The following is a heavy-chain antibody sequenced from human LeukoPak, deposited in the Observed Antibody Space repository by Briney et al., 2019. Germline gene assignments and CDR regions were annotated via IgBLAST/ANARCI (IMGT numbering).Heavy chain of an antibody. D-gene: IGHD5-24*01. Sequence: ASVKVSCKASGYTFTGYYMHWVRQAPGQGLEWMGGIIPIFGTANYAQKFQGRVTITADKSTSTAYMELSSLRSEDTAVYYCARGVEMATIQANAFDIWGQGTMVTVSS. CDR1: GYTFTGYY. J-gene: IGHJ3*02. CDR2: IIPIFGTA. V-gene: IGHV1-69*06. CDR3: ARGVEMATIQANAFDI.